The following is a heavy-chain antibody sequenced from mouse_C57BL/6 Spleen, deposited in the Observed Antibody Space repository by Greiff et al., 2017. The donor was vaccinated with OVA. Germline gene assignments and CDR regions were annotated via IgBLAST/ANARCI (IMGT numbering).Heavy chain of an antibody. CDR3: ARHEDPTMIRGAWFAY. J-gene: IGHJ3*01. CDR2: FYPGSGSI. V-gene: IGHV1-62-2*01. D-gene: IGHD2-4*01. CDR1: GYTFTEYT. Sequence: VQLQQSGAELVKPGASVKLSCKASGYTFTEYTIHWVKQRSGQGLEWIGWFYPGSGSIKYNEKFKDKATLTADKSSSTVYMELSRLTSEDSAVYFGARHEDPTMIRGAWFAYWGQGTLVTVSA.